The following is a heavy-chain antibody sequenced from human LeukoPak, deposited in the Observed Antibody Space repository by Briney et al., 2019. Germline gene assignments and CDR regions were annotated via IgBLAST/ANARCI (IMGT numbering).Heavy chain of an antibody. J-gene: IGHJ5*02. CDR1: GGTFSSYA. D-gene: IGHD6-13*01. Sequence: SVKVSCKASGGTFSSYAISWVRQAPGQELEWMGRIIPIFGTANYAQKFQGRVTITTDESTSTAYMELSSLRSEDTAVYYCARSGSSWYSWFDPWGQGTLVTVSS. CDR2: IIPIFGTA. V-gene: IGHV1-69*05. CDR3: ARSGSSWYSWFDP.